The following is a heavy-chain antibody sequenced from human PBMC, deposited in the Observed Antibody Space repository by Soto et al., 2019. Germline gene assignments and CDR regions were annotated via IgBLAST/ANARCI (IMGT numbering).Heavy chain of an antibody. CDR1: GGSINSSSYF. J-gene: IGHJ5*02. D-gene: IGHD6-19*01. CDR3: ARHYSSGSRNWFDP. V-gene: IGHV4-39*01. CDR2: IYYSGST. Sequence: QLQLQESGPGRVKPSETLSLTCSVSGGSINSSSYFWGWVRQPPGKGLEWIGSIYYSGSTYYNPSLMSRVSISVDTPTNQFSLKLSSVTAADTAVFYCARHYSSGSRNWFDPWGQGTLVTVSS.